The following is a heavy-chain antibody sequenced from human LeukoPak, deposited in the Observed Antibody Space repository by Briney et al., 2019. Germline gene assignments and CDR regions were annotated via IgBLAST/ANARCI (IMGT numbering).Heavy chain of an antibody. Sequence: PSETLSLTCTVSGGSISSYYWSWIRQPPGKGLEWIGYIFYSGSTNYNPSLKSRVTISVDTSKNRFFLKLSSVSAADTAVYYCARRAYSSGWSFDYWGQGTLVTVSS. D-gene: IGHD6-19*01. CDR3: ARRAYSSGWSFDY. CDR1: GGSISSYY. J-gene: IGHJ4*02. V-gene: IGHV4-59*08. CDR2: IFYSGST.